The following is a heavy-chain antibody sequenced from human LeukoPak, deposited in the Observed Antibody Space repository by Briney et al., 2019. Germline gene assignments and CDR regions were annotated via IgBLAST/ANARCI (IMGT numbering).Heavy chain of an antibody. CDR1: GFTFSDYY. J-gene: IGHJ4*02. CDR3: ARSSTMIVVGQFDY. V-gene: IGHV3-11*01. D-gene: IGHD3-22*01. CDR2: ISSSGSTI. Sequence: GGSLRLSCAASGFTFSDYYMSWIRQAPGKGLEWVSYISSSGSTIYYADSVKGRFTISRDNAKNSPYLQMNSLRAEDTAVYYCARSSTMIVVGQFDYWGQGTLVTVSS.